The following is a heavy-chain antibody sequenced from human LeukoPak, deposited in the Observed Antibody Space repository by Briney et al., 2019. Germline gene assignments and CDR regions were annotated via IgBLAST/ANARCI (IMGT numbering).Heavy chain of an antibody. CDR2: ISTYDGKT. CDR3: ARVSGSWGYFYMDV. D-gene: IGHD3-16*01. J-gene: IGHJ6*03. V-gene: IGHV1-18*01. Sequence: ASVKVSCKPFGYAFTSHGSTWVRPAPGQGLEWMGWISTYDGKTDYAQNFQGRVTMTIDASTSTAYMEVRSLRSDDTAVYYCARVSGSWGYFYMDVWAKGSTVTVSS. CDR1: GYAFTSHG.